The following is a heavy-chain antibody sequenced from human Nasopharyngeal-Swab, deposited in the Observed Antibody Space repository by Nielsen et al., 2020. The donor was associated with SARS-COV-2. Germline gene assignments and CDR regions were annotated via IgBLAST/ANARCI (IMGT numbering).Heavy chain of an antibody. Sequence: SETLSLTCAVYGGSFSCYYWSWIRQPPGKGLEWIGEINHSGSTNYNPSLKSRVTISVDTSKNQFSLKLSSVTAADTAVYYCARGHWYFDLWGRGTLVTVSS. CDR3: ARGHWYFDL. J-gene: IGHJ2*01. CDR2: INHSGST. V-gene: IGHV4-34*01. CDR1: GGSFSCYY.